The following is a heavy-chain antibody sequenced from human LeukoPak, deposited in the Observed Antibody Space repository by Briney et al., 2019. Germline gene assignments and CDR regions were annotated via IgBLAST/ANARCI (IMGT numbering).Heavy chain of an antibody. V-gene: IGHV3-30*02. D-gene: IGHD3-10*01. CDR1: GFTFSYYG. Sequence: PGGSLRLSCAASGFTFSYYGMHWVRQAPGKGLEWVAFIRYDGNDKFYAESVKGRFTISRDSSRNTLYLQMKSLRPEDTAVYYCAKDLMSDRWFGESWGQGTLVTVSS. CDR3: AKDLMSDRWFGES. J-gene: IGHJ5*02. CDR2: IRYDGNDK.